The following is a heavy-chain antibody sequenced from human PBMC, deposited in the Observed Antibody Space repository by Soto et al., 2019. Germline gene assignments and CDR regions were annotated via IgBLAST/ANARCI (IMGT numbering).Heavy chain of an antibody. Sequence: GGSLRLSCAASGFTFSSYAMHWVRQAPGKGLEWVAVISYDGSNKYYADSVKGRFTISRDNSKNTLYLQMNSLRAEDTAVYYCARDSGSFDYWGQGTLVTVSS. CDR2: ISYDGSNK. D-gene: IGHD1-26*01. CDR1: GFTFSSYA. CDR3: ARDSGSFDY. J-gene: IGHJ4*02. V-gene: IGHV3-30*04.